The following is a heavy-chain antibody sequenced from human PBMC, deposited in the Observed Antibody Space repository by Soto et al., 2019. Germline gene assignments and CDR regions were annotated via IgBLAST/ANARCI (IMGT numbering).Heavy chain of an antibody. CDR3: ARDDVAARIFGVVIPGGGMDV. CDR2: ISSSSSTI. J-gene: IGHJ6*02. Sequence: GGSLRLSCAASGVTCSSYSMNWVRQAPGKGLEWVSYISSSSSTIYYADSVKGRFTISRDNAKNSLYLQMNSLRDEDTAVYYCARDDVAARIFGVVIPGGGMDVWGQGTTVTVSS. CDR1: GVTCSSYS. D-gene: IGHD3-3*01. V-gene: IGHV3-48*02.